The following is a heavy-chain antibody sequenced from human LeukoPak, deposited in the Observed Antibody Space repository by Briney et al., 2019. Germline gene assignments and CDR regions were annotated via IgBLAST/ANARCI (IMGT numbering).Heavy chain of an antibody. CDR2: INHGGST. CDR3: ARKREGYNCFDS. J-gene: IGHJ4*02. CDR1: GGPFSGYY. D-gene: IGHD5-24*01. V-gene: IGHV4-34*01. Sequence: PSETLSLTCAVYGGPFSGYYWTWIRQSPGKGLDWIGEINHGGSTNFNASLKSRVTLSVDTSRNQFSLKLDSVTAADTSVYYCARKREGYNCFDSWGQGTLVTVSS.